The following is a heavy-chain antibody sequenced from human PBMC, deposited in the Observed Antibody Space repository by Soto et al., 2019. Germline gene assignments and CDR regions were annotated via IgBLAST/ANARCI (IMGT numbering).Heavy chain of an antibody. CDR1: GFTFSSNA. V-gene: IGHV3-30*04. D-gene: IGHD1-26*01. CDR2: ISYDGKNK. J-gene: IGHJ4*02. CDR3: ARLRGSYSWYFDY. Sequence: QVQLVESGGGVVQPGRSLRLSCAASGFTFSSNAMHWVRQAPDKGLEWVAGISYDGKNKYYADSMKGRFTISRDNSKNTLDLQMNSLRIEDTAVYYCARLRGSYSWYFDYWGQGTLVTVSS.